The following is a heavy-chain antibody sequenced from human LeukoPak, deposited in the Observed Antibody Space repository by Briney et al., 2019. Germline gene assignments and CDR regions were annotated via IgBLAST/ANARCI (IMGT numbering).Heavy chain of an antibody. CDR1: GFTFSSYG. Sequence: GGSLRLSCAASGFTFSSYGMHWVRQAPGKGLEWVAVISYDGSNKYYADSVKGRFTISRDNSKNTPYLQMNSLRAEDTAVYYCAKGVSTTVTTGFDYWGQGTLVTVSS. D-gene: IGHD4-17*01. CDR2: ISYDGSNK. J-gene: IGHJ4*02. CDR3: AKGVSTTVTTGFDY. V-gene: IGHV3-30*18.